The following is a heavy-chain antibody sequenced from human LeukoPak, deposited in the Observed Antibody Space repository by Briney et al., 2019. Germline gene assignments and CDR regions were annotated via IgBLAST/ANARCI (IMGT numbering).Heavy chain of an antibody. D-gene: IGHD3-22*01. Sequence: ASVQVSCKASGYTFTGYYMHWVRQAPGQGLEWMGWINPNSGGTNYAQKFQGRVTMTRDTSISTAYMELSRLRSDDTAVYYCASTPDYYDSSGANNWFDPWGQGTLVTVSS. CDR3: ASTPDYYDSSGANNWFDP. CDR1: GYTFTGYY. J-gene: IGHJ5*02. CDR2: INPNSGGT. V-gene: IGHV1-2*02.